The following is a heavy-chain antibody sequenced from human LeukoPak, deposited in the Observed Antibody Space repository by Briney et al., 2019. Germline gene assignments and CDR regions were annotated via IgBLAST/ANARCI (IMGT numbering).Heavy chain of an antibody. CDR1: GGSFGVSY. V-gene: IGHV4-34*01. CDR2: IDHSGST. D-gene: IGHD6-6*01. J-gene: IGHJ6*02. Sequence: SETLSLTCAVYGGSFGVSYWSWIRQSPGKGLEWIGEIDHSGSTNFNPSLKSRVTISVDTCKNQFSLKLSSVTAADTGIYYCVRDKRTTARLGFYNYYGMDVWGQGTTVTVSS. CDR3: VRDKRTTARLGFYNYYGMDV.